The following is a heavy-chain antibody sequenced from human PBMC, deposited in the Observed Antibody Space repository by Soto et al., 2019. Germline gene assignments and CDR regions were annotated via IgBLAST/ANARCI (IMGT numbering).Heavy chain of an antibody. V-gene: IGHV5-51*01. CDR1: GYSFTSYW. CDR3: ARLYYDFWSGYYENRGMDV. Sequence: GESLKISCKGSGYSFTSYWIGWVRQMPGKGLEWMGIIYPGDSDTRYSPSFQGQVTISADKSISTAYLQWSSLKASDTAMYYCARLYYDFWSGYYENRGMDVWGQGTTVTSP. J-gene: IGHJ6*02. D-gene: IGHD3-3*01. CDR2: IYPGDSDT.